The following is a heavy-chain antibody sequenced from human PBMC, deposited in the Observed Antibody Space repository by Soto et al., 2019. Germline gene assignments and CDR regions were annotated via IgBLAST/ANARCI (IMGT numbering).Heavy chain of an antibody. CDR1: GFTISDYY. CDR2: TRNKVNSYTT. Sequence: GGSLRLSYAAAGFTISDYYMDWVRQAPGMGLEWVARTRNKVNSYTTEYAASVKGRFTISRDGSENSVYLQMNSVKTEDTAAYYCAGGGRTDWRYFDSWGLGTLVTVSS. J-gene: IGHJ4*02. V-gene: IGHV3-72*01. CDR3: AGGGRTDWRYFDS. D-gene: IGHD1-1*01.